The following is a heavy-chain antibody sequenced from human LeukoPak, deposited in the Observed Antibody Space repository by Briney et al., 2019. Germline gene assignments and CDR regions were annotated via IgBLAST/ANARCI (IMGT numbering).Heavy chain of an antibody. D-gene: IGHD6-13*01. V-gene: IGHV1-18*01. CDR2: ISAYNGNT. CDR3: ASGSGSWYTYYYYGMDV. Sequence: ASVKVSCKASGYTFPSYGISRVGQAPGQGREWMGWISAYNGNTNYAQKLQGRVTMTTDTSTSTAYMELRRLRSDDTAVYYCASGSGSWYTYYYYGMDVWGQGTTVTVSS. CDR1: GYTFPSYG. J-gene: IGHJ6*02.